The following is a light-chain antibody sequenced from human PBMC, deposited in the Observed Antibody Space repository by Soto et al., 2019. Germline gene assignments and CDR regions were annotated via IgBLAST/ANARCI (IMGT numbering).Light chain of an antibody. Sequence: QSALTQPPSASGTPGQTVTISCSGSSSNIGSNAVSWYQHFPGTAPKVLIYSDDQRPSGVPDRFSGSKSGTSASLAISGLQAEDEADYFCAAWGDSLNTGVFGGGTKLTVL. CDR1: SSNIGSNA. J-gene: IGLJ3*02. CDR2: SDD. V-gene: IGLV1-44*01. CDR3: AAWGDSLNTGV.